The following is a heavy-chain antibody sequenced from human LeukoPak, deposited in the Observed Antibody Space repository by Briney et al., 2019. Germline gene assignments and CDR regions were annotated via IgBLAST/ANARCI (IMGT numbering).Heavy chain of an antibody. D-gene: IGHD3-22*01. J-gene: IGHJ5*02. Sequence: SETLSLTCTVSGGSISSSRQYWGWIRQPPGKGLEWIGNIYYSGSTYYNPSLKSRFTISVDTSKNQFSLKLTSVTAADTAVYYCARDQRFSGYYPKGLGWFDPWGQGTLVTVSS. CDR1: GGSISSSRQY. CDR3: ARDQRFSGYYPKGLGWFDP. CDR2: IYYSGST. V-gene: IGHV4-39*07.